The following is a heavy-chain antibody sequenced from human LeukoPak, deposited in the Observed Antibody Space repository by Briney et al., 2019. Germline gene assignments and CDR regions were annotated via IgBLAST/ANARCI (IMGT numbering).Heavy chain of an antibody. CDR2: IYYSGGT. J-gene: IGHJ5*02. V-gene: IGHV4-59*08. CDR1: GGSISSYY. CDR3: ARQTAYYYGSGDNWFDP. Sequence: PSETLSLTCTVSGGSISSYYWSWIRHPPGEGLEWSGYIYYSGGTNSNPSLKRRVTISVDTSTNQFSLKLSSVTAADTGVYYCARQTAYYYGSGDNWFDPWGQGTLVNVSS. D-gene: IGHD3-10*01.